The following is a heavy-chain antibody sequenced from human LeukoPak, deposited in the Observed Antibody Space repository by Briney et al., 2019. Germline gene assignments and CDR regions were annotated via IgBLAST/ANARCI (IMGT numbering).Heavy chain of an antibody. Sequence: GGSLRLSCAASGFSFSAYYMNWIRQAPGRGLEWVSYIGSSGSPIYYADSVKGRFTISRDNAQNSLYLQMNSLRAEDTAVYYCARDLGAVADTVSAFDIWGQGTMVTVSS. CDR2: IGSSGSPI. V-gene: IGHV3-11*01. J-gene: IGHJ3*02. CDR3: ARDLGAVADTVSAFDI. CDR1: GFSFSAYY. D-gene: IGHD6-19*01.